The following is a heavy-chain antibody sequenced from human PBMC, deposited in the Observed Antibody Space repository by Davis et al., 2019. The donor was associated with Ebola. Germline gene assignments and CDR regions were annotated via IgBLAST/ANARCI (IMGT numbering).Heavy chain of an antibody. CDR1: GFTFSSYW. J-gene: IGHJ4*02. D-gene: IGHD2-15*01. V-gene: IGHV3-7*01. CDR2: IKQDGSEK. CDR3: ARGHCSGGSCYFSGYFDY. Sequence: GESLKISCAASGFTFSSYWMSWVRQAPGKGLEWVANIKQDGSEKYYVDSVKGRFTISRDNAKNSLYLQMNSLRAEDTAVYYCARGHCSGGSCYFSGYFDYWGQGTLVTVSS.